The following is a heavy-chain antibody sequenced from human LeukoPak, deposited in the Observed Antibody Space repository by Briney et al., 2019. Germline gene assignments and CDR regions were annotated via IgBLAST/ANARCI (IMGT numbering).Heavy chain of an antibody. V-gene: IGHV3-15*01. CDR3: ITDPHQVNYDILTGYYKGGDY. D-gene: IGHD3-9*01. CDR2: IKSRTDGGTT. CDR1: GFTFSNVW. Sequence: PGGSLRLSCAASGFTFSNVWMSWVRQAPGKGLEWVGRIKSRTDGGTTDYAEPVKGRFAIARDDSKNTLYLQMNSLKTEDTAVYYCITDPHQVNYDILTGYYKGGDYWGQGTLVTVSS. J-gene: IGHJ4*02.